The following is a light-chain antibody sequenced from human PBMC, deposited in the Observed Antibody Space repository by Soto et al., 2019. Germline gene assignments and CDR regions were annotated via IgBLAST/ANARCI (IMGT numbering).Light chain of an antibody. V-gene: IGKV3-20*01. J-gene: IGKJ5*01. CDR3: QQYGSSPIT. Sequence: EILLTQSPGTLSLSPGERTTLXXRASQSVSSSYLAWYQQKPGQAPRVXIYGASSRATGIPDRFRGSGSGTDFTLTISRLEPEDFAVYYCQQYGSSPITFGQGTRLEIK. CDR1: QSVSSSY. CDR2: GAS.